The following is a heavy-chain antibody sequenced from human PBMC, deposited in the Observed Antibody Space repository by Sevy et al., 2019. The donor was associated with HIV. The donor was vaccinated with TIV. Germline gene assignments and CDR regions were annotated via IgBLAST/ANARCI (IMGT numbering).Heavy chain of an antibody. Sequence: GSLRLSCAASGFSFSTSWMHWVRQAPGKGLEWVANIKQDESEKYYVASVKGRFTISRDNAKNSVYLEMNSLRPEDTAIYYSAKGNSGSFDYWGQGTLVTVSS. CDR1: GFSFSTSW. J-gene: IGHJ4*02. D-gene: IGHD3-22*01. V-gene: IGHV3-7*01. CDR3: AKGNSGSFDY. CDR2: IKQDESEK.